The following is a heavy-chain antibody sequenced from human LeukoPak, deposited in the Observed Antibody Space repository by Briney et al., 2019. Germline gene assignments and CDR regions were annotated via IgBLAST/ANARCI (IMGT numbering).Heavy chain of an antibody. V-gene: IGHV3-30-3*01. D-gene: IGHD3-22*01. J-gene: IGHJ4*02. CDR2: ISYDGNNK. Sequence: PGRSLRLSCAVSGFTFSSYAMHWVRQAPGKGLEWVALISYDGNNKYYADSVKGRFTISRDNAKKSLYLQMNSLRAEDTAVYYCARDNYDSSGYYFDWGQGTLVTVSS. CDR1: GFTFSSYA. CDR3: ARDNYDSSGYYFD.